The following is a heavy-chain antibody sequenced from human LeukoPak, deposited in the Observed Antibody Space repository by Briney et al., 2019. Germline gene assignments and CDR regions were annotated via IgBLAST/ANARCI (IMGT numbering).Heavy chain of an antibody. CDR2: IYYSGST. CDR3: ARQGGSGRSYDY. CDR1: CASISSSTYY. J-gene: IGHJ4*02. Sequence: PETLSLTCNVSCASISSSTYYWGWVRQPPGKGLEWIGTIYYSGSTNYNPSLKSRVTISVDTSKNQFSLKLNSVTAADTAVYYCARQGGSGRSYDYWGQGTLVTVSS. V-gene: IGHV4-39*01. D-gene: IGHD3-10*01.